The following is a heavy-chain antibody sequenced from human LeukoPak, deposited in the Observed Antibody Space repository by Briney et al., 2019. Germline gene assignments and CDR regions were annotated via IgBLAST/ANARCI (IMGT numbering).Heavy chain of an antibody. Sequence: GGSLRLSCAASGFTVSSNHMSWVRLAPGKGLEWVSIIYTDGGAYYADSVKGRFTISRDSSNNTLYLQMNSLKAEDTAVYYCAKRPPSVAGVTYGMDVWGQGTTVTVSS. D-gene: IGHD6-19*01. CDR1: GFTVSSNH. CDR2: IYTDGGA. CDR3: AKRPPSVAGVTYGMDV. J-gene: IGHJ6*02. V-gene: IGHV3-53*01.